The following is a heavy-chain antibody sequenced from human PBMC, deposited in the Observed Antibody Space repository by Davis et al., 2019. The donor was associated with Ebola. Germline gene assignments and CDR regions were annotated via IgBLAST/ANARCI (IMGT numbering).Heavy chain of an antibody. Sequence: SGSTLVNPTPTFTLTCTFSGPSPSPRGTRVSWIRPPPGNVLQCRARIDWDDDKYYSTSLKTRLTISKDTSKNQVVLTMTNMDPVDTATYYCARIVTAAGTGFDYWGQGTLVTVSS. D-gene: IGHD6-13*01. CDR1: GPSPSPRGTR. CDR2: IDWDDDK. V-gene: IGHV2-70*04. J-gene: IGHJ4*02. CDR3: ARIVTAAGTGFDY.